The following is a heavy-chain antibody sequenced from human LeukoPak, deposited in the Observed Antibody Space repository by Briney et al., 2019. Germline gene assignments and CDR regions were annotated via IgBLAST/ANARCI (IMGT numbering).Heavy chain of an antibody. J-gene: IGHJ4*02. D-gene: IGHD6-13*01. CDR1: GGSISSYY. CDR3: AREGRGAAAGMDY. Sequence: SETLYLTCTVSGGSISSYYWSWIRQPPGKGLEWIGYIYYSGSTNYNPSLKSRVTISVDTSKNQFSLKLSSVTAADTAVYYCAREGRGAAAGMDYWGQGTLVTVSS. CDR2: IYYSGST. V-gene: IGHV4-59*01.